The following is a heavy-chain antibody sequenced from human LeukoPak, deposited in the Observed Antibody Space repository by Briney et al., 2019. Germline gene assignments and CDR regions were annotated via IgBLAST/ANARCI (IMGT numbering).Heavy chain of an antibody. CDR2: IYYSGST. Sequence: PSETLSLTCTVSGGSISSSSYYWGWIRQPPGKGLEWIGSIYYSGSTYYNPSLKSRVTISVDTSKNQFSLKLSSVAAADTAVYYCARWDSSSPALDIWGQGTMVTVSS. J-gene: IGHJ3*02. CDR1: GGSISSSSYY. CDR3: ARWDSSSPALDI. V-gene: IGHV4-39*07. D-gene: IGHD6-13*01.